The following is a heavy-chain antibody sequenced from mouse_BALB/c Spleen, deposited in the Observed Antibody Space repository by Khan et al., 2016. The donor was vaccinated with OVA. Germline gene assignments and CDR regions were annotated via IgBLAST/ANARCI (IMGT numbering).Heavy chain of an antibody. D-gene: IGHD1-1*01. V-gene: IGHV5-17*02. Sequence: EVELVESGGGLVQPGGSRKLSCAASGFTFSSFGMHWVRQAPEKGLEWVAYIYSGSSTIYYADKVKGRFTLSRDNPTNTLCLRMTSLRSADTALYYCARDYGSSIDYWGQGTTLTVSS. CDR3: ARDYGSSIDY. CDR2: IYSGSSTI. CDR1: GFTFSSFG. J-gene: IGHJ2*01.